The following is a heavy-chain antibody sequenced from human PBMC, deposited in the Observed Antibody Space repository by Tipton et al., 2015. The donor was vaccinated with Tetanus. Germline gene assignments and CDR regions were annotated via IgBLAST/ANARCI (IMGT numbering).Heavy chain of an antibody. CDR3: ARGWSECSSWSCSPFDS. Sequence: LRLSCAVYGASFSDYYWSWIRQAPGKGLEWIGEINHSGSTNHNPSLKSRVTLSVDTSKSQFSLSLTSATAADTAVYYCARGWSECSSWSCSPFDSWGQGTLVTVSS. V-gene: IGHV4-34*01. CDR1: GASFSDYY. D-gene: IGHD2-2*01. CDR2: INHSGST. J-gene: IGHJ4*02.